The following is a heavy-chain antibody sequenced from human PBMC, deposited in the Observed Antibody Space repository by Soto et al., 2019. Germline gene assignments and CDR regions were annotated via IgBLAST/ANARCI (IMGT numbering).Heavy chain of an antibody. D-gene: IGHD6-13*01. Sequence: SVKVSCKASGGTFSSYTISWVRQAPGQGLEWMGRIIPILGIANYAQKFQGRVTITADKSTSTAYMELSSLRSEDTAVYYCARASGSSWTRGDWFDPWGQGTLVTVSS. CDR3: ARASGSSWTRGDWFDP. V-gene: IGHV1-69*02. CDR2: IIPILGIA. J-gene: IGHJ5*02. CDR1: GGTFSSYT.